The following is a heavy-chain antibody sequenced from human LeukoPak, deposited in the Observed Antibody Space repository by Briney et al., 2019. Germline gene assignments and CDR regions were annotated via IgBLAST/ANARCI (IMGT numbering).Heavy chain of an antibody. CDR2: ISYDGSNK. CDR3: ARSRTPYYYDSSGYFHY. D-gene: IGHD3-22*01. J-gene: IGHJ4*02. V-gene: IGHV3-30*01. CDR1: GFTFSDYY. Sequence: GGSLRLSCAASGFTFSDYYMSWIRQAPGKGLERVAVISYDGSNKYYADSVKGRFAISRDNSKNTLYLQMNSLRAEDTAVYYCARSRTPYYYDSSGYFHYWGQGTPVTVSS.